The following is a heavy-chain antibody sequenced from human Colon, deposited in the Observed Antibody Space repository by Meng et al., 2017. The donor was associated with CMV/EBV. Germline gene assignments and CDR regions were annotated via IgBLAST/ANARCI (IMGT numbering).Heavy chain of an antibody. CDR3: ARDPAGFDY. CDR2: VNREGSNT. CDR1: GFIFSDYW. J-gene: IGHJ4*02. Sequence: GESLKISCATSGFIFSDYWMHWVRQVPGKGLVWVSSVNREGSNTNYADSVKGRFTISRDNSKNTLYLQMNSLRAEDTAVYYCARDPAGFDYWGQGTLVTVSS. V-gene: IGHV3-74*01.